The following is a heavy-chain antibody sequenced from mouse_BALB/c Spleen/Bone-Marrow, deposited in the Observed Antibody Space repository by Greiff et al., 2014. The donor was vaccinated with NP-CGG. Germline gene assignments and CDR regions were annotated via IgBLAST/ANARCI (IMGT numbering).Heavy chain of an antibody. Sequence: QVQLQQSGAELAKPGASVKMSCKASGYTFTIYWMHWVKQRPGQGLEWIGYIDPSTGYTEYNQKFKDKATLTADKSSSTAYMQLSSLTSEDSAVYYCARSGTEVDPALIYWGQGTLVTVSA. CDR1: GYTFTIYW. J-gene: IGHJ3*01. CDR2: IDPSTGYT. D-gene: IGHD1-1*01. CDR3: ARSGTEVDPALIY. V-gene: IGHV1-7*01.